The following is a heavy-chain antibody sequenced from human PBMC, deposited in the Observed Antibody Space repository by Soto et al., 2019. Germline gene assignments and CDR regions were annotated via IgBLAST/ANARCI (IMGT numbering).Heavy chain of an antibody. CDR2: ISYDGTYI. CDR3: VVGYGGSRRNWFDP. J-gene: IGHJ5*01. Sequence: QVQLVESGGGVVQPGRSLRLSCVASGFIFRSYAMHWVRQAPGKGLEWVAAISYDGTYIYYADSAKGRFSISRDNSKNTLYLEMNSLRAEDTAVYYCVVGYGGSRRNWFDPWGQGTLVTVSS. D-gene: IGHD5-12*01. CDR1: GFIFRSYA. V-gene: IGHV3-30-3*01.